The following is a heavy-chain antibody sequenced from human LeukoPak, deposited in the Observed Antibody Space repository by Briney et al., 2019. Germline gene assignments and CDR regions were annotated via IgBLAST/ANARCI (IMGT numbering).Heavy chain of an antibody. J-gene: IGHJ6*02. CDR3: ARVRPDGTVAAAGTFYYYYYGMDV. V-gene: IGHV1-2*02. D-gene: IGHD6-13*01. Sequence: ASVKVSCKASGYTFTGYYMHWVRQAPGQGLEWMGWINPNSGGTNYAQKFQGRVTMTRNTSISTAYMELSSLRSEDTAVYYCARVRPDGTVAAAGTFYYYYYGMDVWGQGTTVTVSS. CDR1: GYTFTGYY. CDR2: INPNSGGT.